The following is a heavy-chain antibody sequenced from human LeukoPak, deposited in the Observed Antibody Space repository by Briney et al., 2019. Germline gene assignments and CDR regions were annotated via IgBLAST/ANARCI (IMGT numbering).Heavy chain of an antibody. CDR2: INHSGST. V-gene: IGHV4-34*01. Sequence: ETLSLTCAVYGGSFSGYYWSWIRQPPGKGLEWIGEINHSGSTNYNPSLKSRVTISVDTSKNQFSLKLSSVTATDTAVYYCARGLTTYYDILTGYYTSQNFDYWGQGTLVTVSS. J-gene: IGHJ4*02. CDR1: GGSFSGYY. D-gene: IGHD3-9*01. CDR3: ARGLTTYYDILTGYYTSQNFDY.